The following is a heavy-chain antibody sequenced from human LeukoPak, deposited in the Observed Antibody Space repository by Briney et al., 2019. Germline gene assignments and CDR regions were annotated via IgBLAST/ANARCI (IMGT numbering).Heavy chain of an antibody. Sequence: PSETLSLTCTVSGGSISSYYWSWIRQPAGKGLEWIGRIYTSGSTNYNPSLKSRVTMSVDTSKNQFSLKLSSVTAADTAVYYCARGGYYDFWSGYSHYYMDVWGKGTTVTVSS. CDR1: GGSISSYY. CDR2: IYTSGST. J-gene: IGHJ6*03. CDR3: ARGGYYDFWSGYSHYYMDV. V-gene: IGHV4-4*07. D-gene: IGHD3-3*01.